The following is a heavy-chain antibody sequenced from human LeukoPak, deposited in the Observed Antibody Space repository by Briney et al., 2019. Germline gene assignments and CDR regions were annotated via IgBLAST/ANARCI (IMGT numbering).Heavy chain of an antibody. D-gene: IGHD4-17*01. V-gene: IGHV3-66*01. J-gene: IGHJ3*02. CDR2: IYSGGST. CDR3: ASSRDYVDAFDI. Sequence: GGSLRLSCAASGFTFSSYAMSWVRQAPGKGLEWVSVIYSGGSTYYADSVKGRFTISRDNSKNTLYLQMNSLRAEDTAVYYCASSRDYVDAFDIWGQGTMVTVSS. CDR1: GFTFSSYA.